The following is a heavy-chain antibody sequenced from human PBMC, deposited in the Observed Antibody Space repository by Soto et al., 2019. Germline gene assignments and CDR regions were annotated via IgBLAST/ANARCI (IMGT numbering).Heavy chain of an antibody. CDR2: NHIRGRT. J-gene: IGHJ5*02. D-gene: IGHD6-6*01. V-gene: IGHV4-61*08. Sequence: SETLSLTCSVSGVSVSSDDYYWNWIRQPPGKGLEWIGYNHIRGRTNYNPSLGSRVAISLDTSKNQFSLNLNSVTAADTAVYYCARGDTWQLVDPWGQGILVTVSS. CDR1: GVSVSSDDYY. CDR3: ARGDTWQLVDP.